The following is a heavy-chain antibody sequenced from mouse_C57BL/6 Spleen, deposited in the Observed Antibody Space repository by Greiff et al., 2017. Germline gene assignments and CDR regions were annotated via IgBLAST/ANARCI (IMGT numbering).Heavy chain of an antibody. J-gene: IGHJ1*03. CDR2: INPSNGGT. Sequence: QVQLQQPGTELVKPGASVKLSCKASGYTFTSYWMHWVKQRPGQGLEWIGNINPSNGGTNYNEKFKSKATLTVDKSSSTAYMQLSSLTSEDSAVYYCARQGLYYGSSYENFDVWGTGTTVTVSS. V-gene: IGHV1-53*01. CDR3: ARQGLYYGSSYENFDV. D-gene: IGHD1-1*01. CDR1: GYTFTSYW.